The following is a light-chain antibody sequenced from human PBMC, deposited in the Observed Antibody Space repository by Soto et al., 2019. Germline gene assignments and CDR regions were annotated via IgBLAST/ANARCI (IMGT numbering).Light chain of an antibody. Sequence: EIVMTQSPATLSVSPGEGATLSCRASQSVSTNYLAWYQQKPGQAPWLPIYGASTRATGIPARFSGSGSGTEFTLTISSLQSEDFAVYYCQQYNNWPPWTFGQGTKV. J-gene: IGKJ1*01. CDR3: QQYNNWPPWT. CDR1: QSVSTN. CDR2: GAS. V-gene: IGKV3-15*01.